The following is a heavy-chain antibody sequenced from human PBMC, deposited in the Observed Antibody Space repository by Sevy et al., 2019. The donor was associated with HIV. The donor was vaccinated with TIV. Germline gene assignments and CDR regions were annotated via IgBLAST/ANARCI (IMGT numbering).Heavy chain of an antibody. CDR2: VNSDGSST. V-gene: IGHV3-74*01. D-gene: IGHD6-13*01. CDR1: GFTFGSYW. Sequence: GGSLRLSCTASGFTFGSYWMHWVRQAPGKGLVWVSRVNSDGSSTRYADSVKGRFTISRDNAKNTLYLQMNSLRADDTAVYYCARGAAAGTSDYWGQGTLVTVSS. J-gene: IGHJ4*02. CDR3: ARGAAAGTSDY.